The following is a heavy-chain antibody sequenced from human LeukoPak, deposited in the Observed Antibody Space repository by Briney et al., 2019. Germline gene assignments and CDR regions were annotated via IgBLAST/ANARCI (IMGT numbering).Heavy chain of an antibody. Sequence: PSETLSLTCTVSGGSISSSSYFWGWIRQPPGKGLEWIGTIYYSGSTYYSPSLKSRVTISVDTSKNQFSLTLSSVTAADTAVYYCAREYITSGRPFDPWGQGTLVTVSS. D-gene: IGHD6-6*01. CDR3: AREYITSGRPFDP. V-gene: IGHV4-39*02. CDR2: IYYSGST. CDR1: GGSISSSSYF. J-gene: IGHJ5*02.